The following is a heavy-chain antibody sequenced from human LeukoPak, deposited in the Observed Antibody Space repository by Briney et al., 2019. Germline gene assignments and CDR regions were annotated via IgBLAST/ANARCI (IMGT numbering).Heavy chain of an antibody. CDR3: ARDRRITIDY. J-gene: IGHJ4*02. Sequence: QVQLQESGPGLVKPSQTPSLTCTVSGGSISSGSYYWSWIRQPAGKGLEWIGRIYTSGSTNYNPSLKSRVTISVDTSKNQFSLKLSSVTAADTAVYYCARDRRITIDYWGQGTLVTVSS. CDR2: IYTSGST. D-gene: IGHD2-2*01. V-gene: IGHV4-61*02. CDR1: GGSISSGSYY.